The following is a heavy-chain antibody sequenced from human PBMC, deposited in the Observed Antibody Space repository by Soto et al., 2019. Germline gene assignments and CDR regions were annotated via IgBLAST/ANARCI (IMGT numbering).Heavy chain of an antibody. CDR1: GFSFSNAW. V-gene: IGHV3-15*01. Sequence: EVQLVESGGGLVKPGGSLRLSCAASGFSFSNAWMSWVRQAPGKGLEWVGRIKSQADGGTTDYAAPVKDRFTISRDDSKSTLSLPMNSLSTVDAAVSYCCDGMDVWGQGTTVTVSS. CDR2: IKSQADGGTT. CDR3: CDGMDV. J-gene: IGHJ6*02.